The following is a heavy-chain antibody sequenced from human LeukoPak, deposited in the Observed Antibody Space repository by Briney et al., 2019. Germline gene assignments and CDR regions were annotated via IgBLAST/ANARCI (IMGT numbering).Heavy chain of an antibody. V-gene: IGHV4-59*11. CDR2: AFYTGGS. Sequence: SETLSLTCTVSRGSISSHYWTWMRQPPGKGLEWIGYAFYTGGSNYNPSLKSRVTISVDTSKSQFSLKLSSVTAADMAIYYCARDRVDSQGPALDIWGQGTMVTVSS. CDR1: RGSISSHY. D-gene: IGHD2-15*01. CDR3: ARDRVDSQGPALDI. J-gene: IGHJ3*02.